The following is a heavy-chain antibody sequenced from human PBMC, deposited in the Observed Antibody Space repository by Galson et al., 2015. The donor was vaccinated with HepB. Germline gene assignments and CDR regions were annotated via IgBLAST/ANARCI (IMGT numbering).Heavy chain of an antibody. D-gene: IGHD2-2*01. CDR2: ISSSSSYT. Sequence: SLRLSCAASGFTFSDYYMSWIRQAPGKGLEWVSYISSSSSYTNYADSVKGRFTISRDNAKNSLYLQMNSLRAEDTAVYYCAREGDCSGTSCWNGMDVWGQGTTVTVSS. J-gene: IGHJ6*02. V-gene: IGHV3-11*05. CDR1: GFTFSDYY. CDR3: AREGDCSGTSCWNGMDV.